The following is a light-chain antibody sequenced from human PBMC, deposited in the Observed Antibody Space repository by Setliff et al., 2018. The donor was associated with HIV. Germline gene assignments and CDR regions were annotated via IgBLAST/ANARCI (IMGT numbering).Light chain of an antibody. CDR2: GNT. J-gene: IGLJ1*01. CDR1: RSNIGAGFD. Sequence: QSALTQPPSVSGAPGQRVTISCNGSRSNIGAGFDVHWYQQLPGTAPKLLIYGNTNRPSGVPDRFSGSKSGTSASLAITGLQAEDEADYYCQSYDSSLSGYVFGTGTKVTVL. V-gene: IGLV1-40*01. CDR3: QSYDSSLSGYV.